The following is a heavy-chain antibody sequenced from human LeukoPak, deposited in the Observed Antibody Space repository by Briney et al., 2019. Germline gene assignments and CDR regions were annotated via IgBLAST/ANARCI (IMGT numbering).Heavy chain of an antibody. CDR1: GFTFSSYS. J-gene: IGHJ4*02. CDR3: ARDKGDYHTSGSLFIF. D-gene: IGHD3-22*01. CDR2: ISSSSSYI. Sequence: GGSLRLSCAASGFTFSSYSMNWVRQAPGKGLEWVSSISSSSSYIYYADSVKGRFTISRDNAKNSLYLQMNSLRAEDTAVYYCARDKGDYHTSGSLFIFGGQGTLVTVSS. V-gene: IGHV3-21*04.